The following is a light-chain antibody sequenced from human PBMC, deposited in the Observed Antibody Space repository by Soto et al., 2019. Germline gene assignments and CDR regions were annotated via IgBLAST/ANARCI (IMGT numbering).Light chain of an antibody. Sequence: DIQMTQSPSSLSASVGDRVTITCLASQSIAGYLNWYQQKPGKAPSLLIYDASRLQAGVPSRFSGSGSGADFTLTISSLQPEDIGTYYCQQYDNLPLTFGGGTKVDIK. CDR3: QQYDNLPLT. V-gene: IGKV1-33*01. CDR2: DAS. J-gene: IGKJ4*01. CDR1: QSIAGY.